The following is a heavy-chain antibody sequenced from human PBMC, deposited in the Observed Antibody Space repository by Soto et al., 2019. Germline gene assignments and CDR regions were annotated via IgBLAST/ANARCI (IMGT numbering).Heavy chain of an antibody. Sequence: PSETLSLTCAVSGGSISSSNWWSWVRQPPGKGLEWIGEIYHSGSTNYNPSLKSRVTISVDKSKNQFSLKLSSVTAADTAVYYCAGHIVLVPAAKIADEQPSENYYYGMDVWGQGTTVTVSS. D-gene: IGHD2-2*01. J-gene: IGHJ6*02. CDR1: GGSISSSNW. CDR3: AGHIVLVPAAKIADEQPSENYYYGMDV. V-gene: IGHV4-4*02. CDR2: IYHSGST.